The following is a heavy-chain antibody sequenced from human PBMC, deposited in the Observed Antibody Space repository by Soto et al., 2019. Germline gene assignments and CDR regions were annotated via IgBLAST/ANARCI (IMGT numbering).Heavy chain of an antibody. D-gene: IGHD3-9*01. Sequence: GASVKVSCKASGYTFTSYGISWVRQAPGQGLEWMGWISAYNGNTNYAQKLQGRDTMTTDTSTSTAYMELRSLRSDDTAVYYCARDVPTYYDILTDSGDYYYGMDVWGQGTTVTVSS. CDR1: GYTFTSYG. J-gene: IGHJ6*02. V-gene: IGHV1-18*01. CDR3: ARDVPTYYDILTDSGDYYYGMDV. CDR2: ISAYNGNT.